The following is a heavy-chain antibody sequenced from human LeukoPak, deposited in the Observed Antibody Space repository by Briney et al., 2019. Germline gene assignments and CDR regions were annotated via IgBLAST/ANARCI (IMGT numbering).Heavy chain of an antibody. CDR3: AKSDSSGYYLEY. CDR2: IRYDGSNK. Sequence: HSGGSLRLSCAASGFTFSSYGMHWVRQAPGKGLEWVAFIRYDGSNKYYADSVKGRFTISRDNSKNALYLQMNSLRAEDTAVYYCAKSDSSGYYLEYWGQGTLVTVSS. D-gene: IGHD3-22*01. J-gene: IGHJ4*02. CDR1: GFTFSSYG. V-gene: IGHV3-30*02.